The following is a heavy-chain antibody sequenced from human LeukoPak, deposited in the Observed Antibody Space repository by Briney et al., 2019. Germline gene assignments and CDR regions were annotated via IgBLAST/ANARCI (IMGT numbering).Heavy chain of an antibody. D-gene: IGHD3-10*01. CDR3: AKGPLTRGFDY. CDR1: RFTFTNAW. CDR2: IKSKTDGGTA. V-gene: IGHV3-15*01. Sequence: GGSLRLSCAASRFTFTNAWMSWGRQAPGKGLEWVGRIKSKTDGGTADYATPVKGRFTISRDDSKNTLYLQMNSLKTEDTAVYYCAKGPLTRGFDYWGQGTLVTVSS. J-gene: IGHJ4*02.